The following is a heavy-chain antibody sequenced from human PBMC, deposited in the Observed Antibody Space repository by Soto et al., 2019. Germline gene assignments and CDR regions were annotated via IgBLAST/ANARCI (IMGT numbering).Heavy chain of an antibody. D-gene: IGHD2-21*02. V-gene: IGHV1-69*01. J-gene: IGHJ6*02. CDR2: IIPIFGTA. CDR3: ARDCGGDCSIYYYGMDV. Sequence: QVQLVQSGAEVKKPGSSVKVSCKASGGTFSSYAISWVRQAPGQGLEWMGGIIPIFGTANYAQKFQGRVTITTDEYKSTAYMELSSLRSEDTDVYYCARDCGGDCSIYYYGMDVWGQGTTVTVSS. CDR1: GGTFSSYA.